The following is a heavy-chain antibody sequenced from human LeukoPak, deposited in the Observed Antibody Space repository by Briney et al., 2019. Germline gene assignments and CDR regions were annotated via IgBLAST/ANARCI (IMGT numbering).Heavy chain of an antibody. Sequence: ASVNVSCKASGYTFTGYYMHWVRQAPGQGLEWMGWINTNTGNPTYAQGFTGRFVFSLDTSVSTAYLQISSLKAEDTAVYYCAREIAAAAGDAFDIWGQGTIVTVSS. CDR1: GYTFTGYY. CDR2: INTNTGNP. CDR3: AREIAAAAGDAFDI. J-gene: IGHJ3*02. D-gene: IGHD6-13*01. V-gene: IGHV7-4-1*02.